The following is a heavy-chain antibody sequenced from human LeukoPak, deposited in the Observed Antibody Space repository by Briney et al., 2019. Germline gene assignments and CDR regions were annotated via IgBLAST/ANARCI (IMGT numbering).Heavy chain of an antibody. CDR2: MNPNSGNT. CDR1: GYTFTSYD. D-gene: IGHD4-17*01. V-gene: IGHV1-8*01. J-gene: IGHJ5*02. CDR3: ARFTTVTDWFDP. Sequence: ASVKVSCKASGYTFTSYDINWVRQATGQGLEWMGWMNPNSGNTGYAQKFQGRVTMTRNTSISTAYMELSSLRSEDTAVYYCARFTTVTDWFDPWGQGTLVTVSS.